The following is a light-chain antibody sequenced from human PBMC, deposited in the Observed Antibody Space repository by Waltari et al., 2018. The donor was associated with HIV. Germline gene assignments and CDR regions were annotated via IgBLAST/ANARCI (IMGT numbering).Light chain of an antibody. J-gene: IGLJ2*01. V-gene: IGLV3-19*01. Sequence: SSELTQDPAVSVALGQTVRITCQGDSLRRFYASWYQQKPGQAPVLVIYGKNNRPSGIPDRFSGSSSGNTASLTITGAQAEDEADYYCNSRDSSSNHLRVFGGGTKVTVL. CDR3: NSRDSSSNHLRV. CDR1: SLRRFY. CDR2: GKN.